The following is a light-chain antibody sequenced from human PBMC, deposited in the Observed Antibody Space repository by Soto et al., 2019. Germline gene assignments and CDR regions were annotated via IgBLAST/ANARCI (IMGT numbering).Light chain of an antibody. CDR2: LGS. J-gene: IGKJ3*01. Sequence: DIVMTQSPLSLPVTPGEPASISCRSSQSLLHXXXXXYLDWYLQKPGQSPQLLIYLGSNRASGVPDRFSGXXXXXXXXXKISRVEAEDVGVYYCMQALQTPIFTFGPGTKVDIK. CDR1: QSLLHXXXXXY. CDR3: MQALQTPIFT. V-gene: IGKV2-28*01.